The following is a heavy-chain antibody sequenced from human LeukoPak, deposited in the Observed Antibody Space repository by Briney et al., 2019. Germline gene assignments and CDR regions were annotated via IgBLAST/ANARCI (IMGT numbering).Heavy chain of an antibody. Sequence: SQTLSLTCTVSGGSISSGSYYWTWIRQPAGKGLEWIGRIYTSGSTNYNPPPKSRVTISVDTSKNQFSLKLSSVTAADTAVYYCATKIGYCSTTSCPDDAFDVWGQGTMVTVSS. J-gene: IGHJ3*01. V-gene: IGHV4-61*02. D-gene: IGHD2-2*01. CDR1: GGSISSGSYY. CDR2: IYTSGST. CDR3: ATKIGYCSTTSCPDDAFDV.